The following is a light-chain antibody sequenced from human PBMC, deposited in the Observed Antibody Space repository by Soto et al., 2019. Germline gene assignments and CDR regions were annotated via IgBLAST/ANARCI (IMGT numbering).Light chain of an antibody. Sequence: DIQMTQSPSTLSASVGDTVTITCRASQSISNLLAWYQQKPGKAPNLLIYDASSLEGGVPSRFSGGGSGTEFTLTISSLQPDDVATDYWQKYKNDSPWTFGQRTKVDIK. CDR1: QSISNL. V-gene: IGKV1-5*01. CDR3: QKYKNDSPWT. CDR2: DAS. J-gene: IGKJ1*01.